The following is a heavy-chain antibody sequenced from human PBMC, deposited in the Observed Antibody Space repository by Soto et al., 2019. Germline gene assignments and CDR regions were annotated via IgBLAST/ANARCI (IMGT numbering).Heavy chain of an antibody. V-gene: IGHV3-23*01. Sequence: GGSLRLSCAASGFTFSSYAMSWVRQAPGKGLEWVSAISGSGGSTYYADSVKGRFTISRDNSKNTLYLQMNSLRAEDTAVYYCAKPMNPDIVVVPAATLYNAFDIWGQGTMVTVSS. CDR2: ISGSGGST. D-gene: IGHD2-2*01. CDR1: GFTFSSYA. CDR3: AKPMNPDIVVVPAATLYNAFDI. J-gene: IGHJ3*02.